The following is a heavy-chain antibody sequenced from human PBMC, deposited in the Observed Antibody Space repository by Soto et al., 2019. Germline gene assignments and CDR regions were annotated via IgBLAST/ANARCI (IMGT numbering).Heavy chain of an antibody. D-gene: IGHD5-12*01. CDR3: AGPHTSSGYEFDY. Sequence: GGSLRLSCAASAFTFSSYWMSWVRQAPGKGLEWVANIKQDGSEKYYVASVKGRFTISRDNAKNSLYLQMNSLRADATAAYYSAGPHTSSGYEFDYWGQGSLVTVAS. CDR2: IKQDGSEK. J-gene: IGHJ4*02. CDR1: AFTFSSYW. V-gene: IGHV3-7*01.